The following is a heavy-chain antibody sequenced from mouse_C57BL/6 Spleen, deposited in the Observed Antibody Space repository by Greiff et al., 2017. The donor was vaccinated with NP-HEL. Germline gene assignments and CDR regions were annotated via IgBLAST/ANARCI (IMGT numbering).Heavy chain of an antibody. J-gene: IGHJ1*03. V-gene: IGHV5-6*01. CDR3: ARTGFTTVVAPYWYFDV. D-gene: IGHD1-1*01. CDR1: GFTFSSYG. Sequence: EVMLVESGGDLVKPGGSLKLSCAASGFTFSSYGMSWVRQTPDKRLEWVATISSGGSYTYYPDSVKGRFTISRDNAKNALYLHMSSLKSEDTAMYYCARTGFTTVVAPYWYFDVWGTGTTVTVSS. CDR2: ISSGGSYT.